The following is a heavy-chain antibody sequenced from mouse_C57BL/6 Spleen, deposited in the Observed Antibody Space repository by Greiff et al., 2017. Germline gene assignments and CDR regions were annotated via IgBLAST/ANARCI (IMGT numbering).Heavy chain of an antibody. CDR3: ARETTVVATDWYVDV. D-gene: IGHD1-1*01. CDR2: ISDGGSYT. CDR1: GFTFSSYA. J-gene: IGHJ1*03. Sequence: EVHLVESGGGLVKPGGSLKLSCAASGFTFSSYAMSWVRQTPEKRLEWVATISDGGSYTYYPANVKGRFTIARDNAKNNLYLQMSHLKSEDTAMYYCARETTVVATDWYVDVWGTGTTVTVSS. V-gene: IGHV5-4*01.